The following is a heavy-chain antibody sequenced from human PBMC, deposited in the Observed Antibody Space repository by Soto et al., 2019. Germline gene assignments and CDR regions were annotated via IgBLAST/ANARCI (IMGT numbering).Heavy chain of an antibody. Sequence: ASVKVSCKASGYTFTSYGISWVRQAPGRGLEWMGWISAYNGNTNCAQKLQGRVTMTTDTSTSTAYMELRSLRSDDTAVYYCARWGSTIFGVVTPWYYGMDVWGQGTTVTVSS. D-gene: IGHD3-3*01. CDR1: GYTFTSYG. V-gene: IGHV1-18*04. CDR3: ARWGSTIFGVVTPWYYGMDV. J-gene: IGHJ6*02. CDR2: ISAYNGNT.